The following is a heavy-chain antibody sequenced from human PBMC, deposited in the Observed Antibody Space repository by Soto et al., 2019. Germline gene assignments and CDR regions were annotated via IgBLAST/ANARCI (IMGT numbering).Heavy chain of an antibody. CDR1: GGSIRSYY. J-gene: IGHJ4*02. CDR2: IYYTGST. V-gene: IGHV4-59*01. CDR3: VRDSYNFDD. Sequence: PSETLSLTCPVSGGSIRSYYWSWIRQPPGKGLEWIGYIYYTGSTDYNPSLKSRVTMSVDTSKNQFSLKLRSVTAADTAVYYCVRDSYNFDDWGQGILVTVSS. D-gene: IGHD5-18*01.